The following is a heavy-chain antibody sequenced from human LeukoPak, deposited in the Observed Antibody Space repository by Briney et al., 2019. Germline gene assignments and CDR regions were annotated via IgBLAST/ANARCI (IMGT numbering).Heavy chain of an antibody. D-gene: IGHD6-19*01. J-gene: IGHJ5*02. CDR3: ARGAYSSGWYGGGNWFDP. CDR2: MNPHSGKT. Sequence: VASVKVSCKASGYPFNNYDINWVRQATGQGLEWMGWMNPHSGKTGYAQNFQGRVTMTRDTSISTAYMELSSLRSEDTAVYYCARGAYSSGWYGGGNWFDPWGQGTLVTVSS. CDR1: GYPFNNYD. V-gene: IGHV1-8*01.